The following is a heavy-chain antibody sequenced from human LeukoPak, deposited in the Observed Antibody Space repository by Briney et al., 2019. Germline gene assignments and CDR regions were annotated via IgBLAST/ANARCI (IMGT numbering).Heavy chain of an antibody. CDR1: GFTFSPLG. V-gene: IGHV3-48*02. CDR2: ISSGSSTT. CDR3: ARGRGLTLSYHYFDY. D-gene: IGHD3-10*01. Sequence: PGGSLRLSCAASGFTFSPLGMNWVRQAPGGGLEWVSYISSGSSTTYYADSVKGRFTISRDNAKNSLYLQVNSLRDEDTAVYYCARGRGLTLSYHYFDYWGQGTLVTVSS. J-gene: IGHJ4*02.